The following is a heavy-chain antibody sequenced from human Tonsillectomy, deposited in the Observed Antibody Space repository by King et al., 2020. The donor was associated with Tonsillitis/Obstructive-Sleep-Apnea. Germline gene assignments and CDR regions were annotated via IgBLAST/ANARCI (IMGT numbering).Heavy chain of an antibody. V-gene: IGHV4-34*01. Sequence: VQLQQWGAGLLKPSETLSLPCGAYGGSFSGYYWTWIRQPPGKGLEWIGEISHSGGTNYNPSLESRVIISVDTSKNQFSLRLNSVTAADTAVYYCARGRGRVVVVPVYNWFDPWGQGTLVTVSS. CDR2: ISHSGGT. J-gene: IGHJ5*02. CDR3: ARGRGRVVVVPVYNWFDP. CDR1: GGSFSGYY. D-gene: IGHD2-2*01.